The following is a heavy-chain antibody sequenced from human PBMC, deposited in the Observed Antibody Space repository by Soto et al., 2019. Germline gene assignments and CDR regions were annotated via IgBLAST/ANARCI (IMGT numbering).Heavy chain of an antibody. D-gene: IGHD2-2*01. CDR2: IYYSGST. J-gene: IGHJ5*02. Sequence: SETLSLTCTVSGGSISSYYWSWIRQPPGKGLEWIGYIYYSGSTNYNPSLKSRVTISVDTSKNQFSLKLSSVTAADTAVYYCARGVVPAAAFNWFDPWGQGTLVTVSS. CDR3: ARGVVPAAAFNWFDP. CDR1: GGSISSYY. V-gene: IGHV4-59*01.